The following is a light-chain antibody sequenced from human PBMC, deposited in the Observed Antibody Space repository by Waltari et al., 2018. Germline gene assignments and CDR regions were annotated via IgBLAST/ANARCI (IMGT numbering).Light chain of an antibody. Sequence: DIVMTQSPDSLAVSLGERATINCKSTQTVLHRSNNKYYLSWYQQKPGQPPKLLIYWASTRESGVPDRFSGSGSGTDFALTISSLQAEDVAVYYCQQYYNTPLTFGGGTKVEIK. CDR2: WAS. J-gene: IGKJ4*01. CDR1: QTVLHRSNNKYY. V-gene: IGKV4-1*01. CDR3: QQYYNTPLT.